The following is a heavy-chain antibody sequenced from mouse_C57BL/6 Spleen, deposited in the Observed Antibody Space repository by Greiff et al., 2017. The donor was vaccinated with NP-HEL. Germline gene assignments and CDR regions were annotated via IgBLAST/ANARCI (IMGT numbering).Heavy chain of an antibody. D-gene: IGHD1-1*01. CDR3: ARRGNYYGSSYDYYAMDY. CDR1: GFTFSDYG. V-gene: IGHV5-17*01. Sequence: EVKVVESGGGLVKPGGSLKLSCAASGFTFSDYGMHWVRQAPEKGLEWVAYISSGSSTIYYADTVKGRFTISRDNAKNTLFLQMTSLRSEDTAMYYCARRGNYYGSSYDYYAMDYWGQGTSVTVSS. CDR2: ISSGSSTI. J-gene: IGHJ4*01.